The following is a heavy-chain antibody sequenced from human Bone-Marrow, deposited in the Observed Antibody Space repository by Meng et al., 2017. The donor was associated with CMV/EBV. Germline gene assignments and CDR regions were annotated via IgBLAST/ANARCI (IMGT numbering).Heavy chain of an antibody. J-gene: IGHJ4*02. Sequence: GGSLRLSCAASGFTFSSYSMNWVRQAPGKGLEWVSSISSSSSNIYHADSVKGRFTIYRDNAKNSLYLQMNSLRAEDTAVYYCARGGEYQLLKFDYWGQGTLVTVSS. CDR3: ARGGEYQLLKFDY. CDR1: GFTFSSYS. CDR2: ISSSSSNI. D-gene: IGHD2-2*01. V-gene: IGHV3-21*01.